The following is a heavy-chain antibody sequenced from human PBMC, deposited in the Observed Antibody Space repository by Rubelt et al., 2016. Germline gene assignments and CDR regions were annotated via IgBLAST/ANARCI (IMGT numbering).Heavy chain of an antibody. V-gene: IGHV4-59*01. CDR1: GGSISSYY. Sequence: QVQLQESGPGLVKPSETLSLTCTVSGGSISSYYWSWIRQPPGKGLEWIGYIYYSGSTNYNPPLKSLVSISVDTAMNQCSLKLSVVTAADTAVYYCARDRGTNYYYYGMDVWGQGTTVTVSS. J-gene: IGHJ6*02. D-gene: IGHD2-8*01. CDR2: IYYSGST. CDR3: ARDRGTNYYYYGMDV.